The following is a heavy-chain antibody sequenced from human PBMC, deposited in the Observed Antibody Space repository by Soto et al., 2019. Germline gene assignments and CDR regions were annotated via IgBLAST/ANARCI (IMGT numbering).Heavy chain of an antibody. CDR2: INHSGST. CDR3: ARGGLGSPFDY. V-gene: IGHV4-34*01. D-gene: IGHD2-15*01. CDR1: VGSCSGYY. J-gene: IGHJ4*02. Sequence: PSETLSLTCSVYVGSCSGYYWSWIRQPPGKGLEWIGEINHSGSTNYNPSLKSRVTISVDTSKNQFSLKLSSVTAADTAVYYCARGGLGSPFDYWGQGTLVTVSS.